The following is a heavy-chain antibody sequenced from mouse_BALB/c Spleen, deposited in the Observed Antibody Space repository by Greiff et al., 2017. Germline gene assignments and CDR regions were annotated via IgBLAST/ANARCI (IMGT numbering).Heavy chain of an antibody. J-gene: IGHJ3*01. V-gene: IGHV1S81*02. CDR2: INPSNGGT. CDR3: TRGRFFYYYGVSFAY. D-gene: IGHD1-1*01. Sequence: QVQLQQSGAELVKPGASVKLSCKASGYTFTSYYMYWVKQRPGQGLEWIGEINPSNGGTNFNEKFKSKATLTVDKSSSTAYMQLSSLTSEDSAVYYCTRGRFFYYYGVSFAYWGQGTLVTVSA. CDR1: GYTFTSYY.